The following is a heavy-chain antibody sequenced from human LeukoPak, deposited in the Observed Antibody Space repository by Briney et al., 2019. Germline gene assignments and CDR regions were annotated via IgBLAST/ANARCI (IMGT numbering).Heavy chain of an antibody. CDR2: IYSGGST. Sequence: GGSLRLSCAASGFTFSDYYMDWVRQAPGKGLEWVSVIYSGGSTYYADSVKGRFTISRHNSKNTLYLQMNSLRAEDTAVYYCAREAHTGYSSGWGQGTLVTVSS. CDR3: AREAHTGYSSG. J-gene: IGHJ4*02. CDR1: GFTFSDYY. V-gene: IGHV3-53*04. D-gene: IGHD6-19*01.